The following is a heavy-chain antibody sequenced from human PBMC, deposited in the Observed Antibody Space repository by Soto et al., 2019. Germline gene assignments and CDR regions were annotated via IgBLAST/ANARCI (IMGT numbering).Heavy chain of an antibody. V-gene: IGHV3-15*01. J-gene: IGHJ3*02. CDR1: GFTFSNAW. CDR2: IKSKTDGGTT. CDR3: TIHTMSSGAFDI. D-gene: IGHD3-10*02. Sequence: GGSLRLSCAASGFTFSNAWMSWVRQAPGKGLEWVGRIKSKTDGGTTDYAAPVKGRFTISRDDSKNTLYLQMNSLKTEDTAVYYCTIHTMSSGAFDIWGQGTMVPVS.